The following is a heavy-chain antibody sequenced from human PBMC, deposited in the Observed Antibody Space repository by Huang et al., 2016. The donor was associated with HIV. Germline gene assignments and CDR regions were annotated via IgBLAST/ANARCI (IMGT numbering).Heavy chain of an antibody. D-gene: IGHD3-3*01. Sequence: QMQLQQRGAGLLKPSETLSLTCGVSGGSFTGNYLTWIRQAPGKGLEWIGEVNDSGATKYNPSLNGRVTISLDKSNRELSLNLGSVTAADTAVYYCARQWTILEWLLGLDVWGQGTTVIVSS. V-gene: IGHV4-34*02. CDR2: VNDSGAT. CDR3: ARQWTILEWLLGLDV. CDR1: GGSFTGNY. J-gene: IGHJ6*02.